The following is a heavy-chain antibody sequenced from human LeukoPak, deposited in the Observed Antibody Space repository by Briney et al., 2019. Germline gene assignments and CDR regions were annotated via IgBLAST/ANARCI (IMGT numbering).Heavy chain of an antibody. CDR1: GFTFSNHG. CDR2: ISSDGSRK. CDR3: ARDRAWNYFDS. D-gene: IGHD3-3*01. V-gene: IGHV3-30*03. Sequence: GGSLRLSCAPSGFTFSNHGMHWVRQAPGKGLVWVAIISSDGSRKYYAHSVEGRFTISRDNSKNTLYLQMDSLRAEDTAVYYCARDRAWNYFDSWGQGTLVTVSS. J-gene: IGHJ4*02.